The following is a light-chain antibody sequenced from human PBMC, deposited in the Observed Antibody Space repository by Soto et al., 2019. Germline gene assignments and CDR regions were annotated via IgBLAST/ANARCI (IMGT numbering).Light chain of an antibody. CDR2: GGS. CDR3: HQRQSWPRT. Sequence: IVLTQSPGTRSLSPGERATLSCRASQSVSSNHLAWYQQKPGQAPRLLIYGGSSRATGIPDRFSGSGSGTEFALTISRLEPEDFAVYYCHQRQSWPRTFGQGTKVDIK. V-gene: IGKV3-20*01. CDR1: QSVSSNH. J-gene: IGKJ1*01.